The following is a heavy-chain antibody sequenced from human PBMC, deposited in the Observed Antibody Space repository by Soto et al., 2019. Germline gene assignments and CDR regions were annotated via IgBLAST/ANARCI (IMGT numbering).Heavy chain of an antibody. J-gene: IGHJ4*02. D-gene: IGHD3-10*01. CDR3: VRARGAQWFGEQLS. Sequence: EVQLVESGGGLVQPGGSLRLSCAASVFTFSNYDMHWVRQPTGRGLEWVSAIGTADDAYYPDSVKGRFTFSRENAKNSLYLQINSMRVGDTAVYYCVRARGAQWFGEQLSWGQGTLVIVSS. CDR2: IGTADDA. CDR1: VFTFSNYD. V-gene: IGHV3-13*04.